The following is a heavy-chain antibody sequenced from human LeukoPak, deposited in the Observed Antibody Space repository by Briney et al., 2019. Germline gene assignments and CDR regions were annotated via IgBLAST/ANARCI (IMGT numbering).Heavy chain of an antibody. Sequence: SGGSLRLSCAASGFTFSNAYMNWVRQPPGKGLEWIGEIYHSGSTNYNPSLKSRVTISVDKSKNQFSLKLSSVTAADTAVYYCARDHDSDLDYWGQGTLVTVSS. CDR1: GFTFSNAY. D-gene: IGHD5-18*01. J-gene: IGHJ4*02. CDR2: IYHSGST. CDR3: ARDHDSDLDY. V-gene: IGHV4-4*02.